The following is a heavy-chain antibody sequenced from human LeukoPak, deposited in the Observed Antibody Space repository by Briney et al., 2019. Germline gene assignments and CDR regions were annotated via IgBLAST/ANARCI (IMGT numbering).Heavy chain of an antibody. V-gene: IGHV7-4-1*02. CDR3: ARHDNDDDFDY. CDR2: INMYTANP. Sequence: GASVKVSCKTSGYTFTDYYVHWVRQAPGQGLEWMGWINMYTANPAYAQGFTERFVFSLDTSVTTAYLQISNLKTEDTAVYYCARHDNDDDFDYWGQGTLVTVSS. J-gene: IGHJ4*02. CDR1: GYTFTDYY. D-gene: IGHD3-16*01.